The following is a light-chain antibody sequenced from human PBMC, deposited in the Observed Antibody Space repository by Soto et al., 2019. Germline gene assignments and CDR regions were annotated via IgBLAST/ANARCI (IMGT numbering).Light chain of an antibody. V-gene: IGLV2-14*01. Sequence: QLVLTQPASVSGSPGQSITISCTGTSTDVGGYKYVSWYQQHPGKAPKLMTFEVNGRPSGVSDRFSGSKSGNTASLTISGLQPEDEADYYCSSFSSSSTPYVFGTGTKLTVL. CDR1: STDVGGYKY. CDR3: SSFSSSSTPYV. J-gene: IGLJ1*01. CDR2: EVN.